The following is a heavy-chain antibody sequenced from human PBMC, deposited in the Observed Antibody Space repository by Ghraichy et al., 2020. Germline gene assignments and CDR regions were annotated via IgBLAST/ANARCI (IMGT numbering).Heavy chain of an antibody. Sequence: VGSLRLSCAASGFTFSNYDMNWVRQVPGKGLQWVSYISSTTNTIYYADSVKGRFTISRDNAKHSLTLQMSSLRDEDTAVYYCARAAPDYYDFTVRYFDYWGQGTLVSVSS. CDR1: GFTFSNYD. V-gene: IGHV3-48*02. D-gene: IGHD3/OR15-3a*01. CDR3: ARAAPDYYDFTVRYFDY. J-gene: IGHJ4*02. CDR2: ISSTTNTI.